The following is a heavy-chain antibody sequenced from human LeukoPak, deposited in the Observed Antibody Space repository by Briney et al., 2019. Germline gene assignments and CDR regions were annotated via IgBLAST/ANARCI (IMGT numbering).Heavy chain of an antibody. CDR3: ARDPKDDTSGYYYFDY. CDR2: INPSGGSR. V-gene: IGHV1-46*01. CDR1: GYTFTTYY. D-gene: IGHD3-22*01. J-gene: IGHJ4*02. Sequence: ASVKVSCKASGYTFTTYYMHWVRQAPGQGLEWRGIINPSGGSRIYAQKFQGRVTMTSDMSTSTVYMELSSLRSEDTAVYYCARDPKDDTSGYYYFDYWGQGTLVTVS.